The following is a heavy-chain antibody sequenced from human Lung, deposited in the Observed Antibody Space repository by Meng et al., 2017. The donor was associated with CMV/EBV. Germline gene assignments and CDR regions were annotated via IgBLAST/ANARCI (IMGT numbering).Heavy chain of an antibody. D-gene: IGHD2-2*01. CDR2: ISGSGGST. V-gene: IGHV3-23*01. CDR1: GFTFSSYA. Sequence: GGSXRLSCAASGFTFSSYAMSWVRQAPGKGLEWVSAISGSGGSTYYADSVKGRFTISRDNSKNTLYLQMNSLRAEDTAVYYCAKIWYDIVVVPAAPVYWGQGXLVTVSS. CDR3: AKIWYDIVVVPAAPVY. J-gene: IGHJ4*02.